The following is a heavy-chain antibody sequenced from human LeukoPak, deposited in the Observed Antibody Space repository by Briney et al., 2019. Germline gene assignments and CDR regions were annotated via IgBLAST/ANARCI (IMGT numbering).Heavy chain of an antibody. D-gene: IGHD3-16*02. Sequence: PSETLSLTCAVYGGSFSGYYWSWIRQPPGKGLEWIGEINHSGSTNYNPSLKSRVTISVDTSKNQFSLKLSSVTAADTAVYYCAREMITFGGVIVYWGQGTLVTVSS. CDR3: AREMITFGGVIVY. J-gene: IGHJ4*02. CDR2: INHSGST. V-gene: IGHV4-34*01. CDR1: GGSFSGYY.